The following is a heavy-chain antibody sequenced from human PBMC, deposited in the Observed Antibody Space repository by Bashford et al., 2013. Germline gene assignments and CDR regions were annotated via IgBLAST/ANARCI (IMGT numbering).Heavy chain of an antibody. Sequence: PGGSLRLSCAASGFTFSSYGMHWVRQAPGKGLEWVAVISYDGSNKYYADSVKGRFTISRDNSKNTLYLQMNSLRAEDTAVYYCAKDRRPGYSSSWLAVNYYYYYGMDVWGQGTTVTVSS. CDR3: AKDRRPGYSSSWLAVNYYYYYGMDV. J-gene: IGHJ6*02. CDR1: GFTFSSYG. CDR2: ISYDGSNK. V-gene: IGHV3-30*18. D-gene: IGHD6-13*01.